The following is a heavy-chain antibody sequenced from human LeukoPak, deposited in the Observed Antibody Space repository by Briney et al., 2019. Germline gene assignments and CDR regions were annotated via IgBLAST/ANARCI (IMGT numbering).Heavy chain of an antibody. CDR3: AGRNYYDSSGYTFDY. D-gene: IGHD3-22*01. V-gene: IGHV3-30-3*01. J-gene: IGHJ4*02. CDR2: ISYDGSNK. Sequence: PGRSLRLSCAASGFTFSSYAMHWVRQAPGKWLEWVVVISYDGSNKYYADSVKGRFTISRDNSKNTLYLQMNSLRAEDMAVYYCAGRNYYDSSGYTFDYWGQGTLVTVSS. CDR1: GFTFSSYA.